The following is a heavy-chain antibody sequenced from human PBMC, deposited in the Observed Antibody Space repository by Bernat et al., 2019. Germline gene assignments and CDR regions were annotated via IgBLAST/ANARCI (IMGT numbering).Heavy chain of an antibody. CDR1: GGTFSSYA. CDR2: IIPIFGTA. J-gene: IGHJ5*01. Sequence: QVQLVQSGADVKKPGSSVKVSCKASGGTFSSYAISWVRQAPGQGLEWMGGIIPIFGTANYAQKFQGRVTITADESTSTAYMELSSLRSEDTAVYYCARDPHPGSGSYYTLDGWGHGTLVTVSS. D-gene: IGHD3-10*01. V-gene: IGHV1-69*01. CDR3: ARDPHPGSGSYYTLDG.